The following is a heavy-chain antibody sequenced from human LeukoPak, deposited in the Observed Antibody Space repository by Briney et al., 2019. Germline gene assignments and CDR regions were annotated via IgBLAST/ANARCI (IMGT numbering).Heavy chain of an antibody. CDR3: AKEQSSSGFFDY. CDR2: ISGRGDRT. D-gene: IGHD6-6*01. Sequence: GGSLRLSCAASGFTFSSYAMSWVRQAPGKGLECVSAISGRGDRTYYADSVKGRLTISRDNSKNTLYLQMNSLRAEDTAVYYCAKEQSSSGFFDYWGQGTLVTVSS. V-gene: IGHV3-23*01. J-gene: IGHJ4*02. CDR1: GFTFSSYA.